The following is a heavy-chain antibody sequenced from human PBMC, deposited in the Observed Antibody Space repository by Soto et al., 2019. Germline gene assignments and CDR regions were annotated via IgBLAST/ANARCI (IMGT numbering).Heavy chain of an antibody. CDR2: IYYSGST. CDR1: GGSISSDNYY. J-gene: IGHJ4*02. V-gene: IGHV4-30-4*01. D-gene: IGHD3-3*01. Sequence: SETLSLTCTVSGGSISSDNYYWSWIRQPPGKGLEWIGYIYYSGSTYYNPSLRSRVTISLDTSKNHFSLRLNSVTAADTAVYFCARGRFLDFWGQGIMVTVSS. CDR3: ARGRFLDF.